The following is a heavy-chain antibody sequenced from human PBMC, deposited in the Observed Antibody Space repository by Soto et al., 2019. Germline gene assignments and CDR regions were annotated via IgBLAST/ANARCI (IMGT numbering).Heavy chain of an antibody. V-gene: IGHV1-69*01. CDR2: IIPIFGTA. CDR3: ARGGVGAAQNYDAFDI. J-gene: IGHJ3*02. D-gene: IGHD1-26*01. Sequence: QVQLVQSGAEVKKPGSSVKVSCKASGGTFSSYAISWVRQAPGQGLEWMGGIIPIFGTANYAQKFQGRVTITADESTSTAYMELSSLRSEDTAVYYCARGGVGAAQNYDAFDIWGQGTMVTVSS. CDR1: GGTFSSYA.